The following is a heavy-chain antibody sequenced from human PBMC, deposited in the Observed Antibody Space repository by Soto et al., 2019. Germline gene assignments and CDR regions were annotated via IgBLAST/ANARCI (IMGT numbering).Heavy chain of an antibody. CDR1: GFTFSSYG. CDR3: ARDSWSQY. J-gene: IGHJ1*01. D-gene: IGHD2-15*01. Sequence: PGGSLRLSCAASGFTFSSYGMHWVRQAPGKGLEWVAVIWYDGSNKYYADSVKGRFTISRDNSKNTVFLQMNSLRVEDTAVYYCARDSWSQYWGQGTLVTVSS. CDR2: IWYDGSNK. V-gene: IGHV3-33*01.